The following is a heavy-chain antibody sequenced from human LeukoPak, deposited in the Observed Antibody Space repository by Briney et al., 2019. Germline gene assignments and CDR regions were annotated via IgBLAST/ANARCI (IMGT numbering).Heavy chain of an antibody. CDR1: GFTFRDYN. CDR2: INTGGGSI. Sequence: GGSLRLSCAASGFTFRDYNMSWIRQAPGKGLEYISYINTGGGSIYYAGSVKGRFTISRDNSKNTLYLQMNSLRAEDTAVYYCARDRIAVAGTGYYGMDVWGQGTTVTVSS. J-gene: IGHJ6*02. CDR3: ARDRIAVAGTGYYGMDV. V-gene: IGHV3-11*01. D-gene: IGHD6-19*01.